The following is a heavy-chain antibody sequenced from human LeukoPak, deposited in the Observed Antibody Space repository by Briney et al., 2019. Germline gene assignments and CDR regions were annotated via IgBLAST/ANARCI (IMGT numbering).Heavy chain of an antibody. CDR1: AFTFSSYG. V-gene: IGHV3-30*02. J-gene: IGHJ6*03. CDR3: AKDWCGSSWYPYYYYYYMDV. Sequence: PGGSLRLSCAASAFTFSSYGMHWVRQAPGKGLEWVAVIRNDGSKKYYTDSVKGRFTISRDNSKNTLYLQMNSLRAEDTAVDYCAKDWCGSSWYPYYYYYYMDVWGKGTTVTVSS. CDR2: IRNDGSKK. D-gene: IGHD6-13*01.